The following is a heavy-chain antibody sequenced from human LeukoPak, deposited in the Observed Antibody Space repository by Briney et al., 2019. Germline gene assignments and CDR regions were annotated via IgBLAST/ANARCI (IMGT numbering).Heavy chain of an antibody. V-gene: IGHV4-4*07. Sequence: SETLSLTCTVSGGFISSYYWSWIRQPAGKGLEWIGRIYTSGSTNYNPSLKSRVTMSVDTSKNQFSLNLNSVTAADTAFYYCASDRIWFGESTNEYWGQGTLVTVSS. CDR2: IYTSGST. J-gene: IGHJ4*02. CDR1: GGFISSYY. D-gene: IGHD3-10*01. CDR3: ASDRIWFGESTNEY.